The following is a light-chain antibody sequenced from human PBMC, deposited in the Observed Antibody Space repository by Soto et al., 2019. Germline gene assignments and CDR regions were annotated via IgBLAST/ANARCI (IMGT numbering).Light chain of an antibody. V-gene: IGLV1-40*01. Sequence: QSVLTQPPSVSGAPGQRVTISCIGNSSNLGASSDVHWYQQLPGTAPKLLIYGNIYRPSGVPDRFSGSKSDTSASLAITGLQDEDEADYYCQSYDRGLSASVIFGGGTKLTVL. J-gene: IGLJ2*01. CDR2: GNI. CDR1: SSNLGASSD. CDR3: QSYDRGLSASVI.